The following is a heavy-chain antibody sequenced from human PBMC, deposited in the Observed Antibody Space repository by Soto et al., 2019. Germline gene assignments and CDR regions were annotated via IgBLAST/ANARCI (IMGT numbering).Heavy chain of an antibody. CDR1: GGTFSSYT. CDR2: IIPILGIA. V-gene: IGHV1-69*02. J-gene: IGHJ1*01. Sequence: QVQLVQSGAEVKKPGSSVKVSCKASGGTFSSYTISWVRQAPGQGLEWMGRIIPILGIANYAQKFQGRVTITADKSTSTAYMELSSLRSEDTAVYYCARSPYYYDSSGYPGYFQHWGQGTLVTVFS. D-gene: IGHD3-22*01. CDR3: ARSPYYYDSSGYPGYFQH.